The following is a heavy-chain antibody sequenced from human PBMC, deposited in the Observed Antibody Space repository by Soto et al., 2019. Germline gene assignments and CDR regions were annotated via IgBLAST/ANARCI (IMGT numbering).Heavy chain of an antibody. CDR1: GGTFSSYA. J-gene: IGHJ6*02. V-gene: IGHV1-69*13. Sequence: SVKVSCKASGGTFSSYAISWVRQAPGQGLEWTGGIIPIFGTANYAQKFQGRVTITADESTSTAYMELSSLRSEDTAVYYCARTSVVVPAAVEIYYYYGMDVWGQGTTVTVSS. CDR3: ARTSVVVPAAVEIYYYYGMDV. D-gene: IGHD2-2*01. CDR2: IIPIFGTA.